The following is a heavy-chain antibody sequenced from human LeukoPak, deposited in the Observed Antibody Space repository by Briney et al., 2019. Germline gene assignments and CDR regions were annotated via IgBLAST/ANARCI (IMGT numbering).Heavy chain of an antibody. CDR2: ISSAGTT. CDR1: GFTVSSSY. D-gene: IGHD1-14*01. Sequence: PGGSLRLSCAASGFTVSSSYMSWVRQAPGKGLEWVSIISSAGTTYYADSVKGRFTISRDNAKNSVYLQMDSLRAEDTAVYHCTKAPNRYYFDYWGLGTLVTVS. V-gene: IGHV3-66*01. J-gene: IGHJ4*02. CDR3: TKAPNRYYFDY.